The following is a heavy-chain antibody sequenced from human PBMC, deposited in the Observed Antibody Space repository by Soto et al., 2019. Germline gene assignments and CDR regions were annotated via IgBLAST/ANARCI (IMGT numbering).Heavy chain of an antibody. V-gene: IGHV3-23*01. D-gene: IGHD7-27*01. J-gene: IGHJ4*02. CDR1: GFTFDTYA. Sequence: PGGSLRLSCAASGFTFDTYAMSWVRQAPGMGLEWVSSISPGGGSTYYADSVKGRFTISRDNSKKTLHLQMDNLRVEDTAVYYCAKGSSGPNDWGQGTLVTVSS. CDR3: AKGSSGPND. CDR2: ISPGGGST.